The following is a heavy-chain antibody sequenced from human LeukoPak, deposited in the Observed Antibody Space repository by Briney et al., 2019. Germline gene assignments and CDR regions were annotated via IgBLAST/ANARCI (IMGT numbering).Heavy chain of an antibody. CDR3: ARGILGSFYFDD. V-gene: IGHV4-34*01. CDR2: IHYKGAT. CDR1: GGSFSGYY. Sequence: SETLSLTCAVSGGSFSGYYWSWIRQSPGKGLEWIAEIHYKGATSHKPSLESRVTISGDTSKNQTSLKVTSVTAADTAVYYCARGILGSFYFDDWGQGTLVTVSS. J-gene: IGHJ4*02. D-gene: IGHD3-3*01.